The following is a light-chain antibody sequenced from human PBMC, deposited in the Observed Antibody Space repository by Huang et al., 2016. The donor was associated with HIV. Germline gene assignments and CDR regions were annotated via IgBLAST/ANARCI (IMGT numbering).Light chain of an antibody. CDR1: QSIGSY. V-gene: IGKV3-11*01. Sequence: ELVLTQSPATLSLSPGEGATLSGRASQSIGSYLAWYQQRPGQAPRRLIYDASIRATGIPARFSGRGSGTDFTLTISSLEPEDFAVYYCQQRNNWPPWTFGQGTKVELK. CDR3: QQRNNWPPWT. CDR2: DAS. J-gene: IGKJ1*01.